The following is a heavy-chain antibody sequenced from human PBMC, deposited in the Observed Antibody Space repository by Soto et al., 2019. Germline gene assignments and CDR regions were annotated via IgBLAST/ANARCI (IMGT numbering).Heavy chain of an antibody. Sequence: GGSLRLSCAASGFTVSSNYMSWVRQAPGKGLEWVSVIYSGGSTYYADSVKGRFTISRDNSKNTLYLQMNSLRAEDTAVYYCARRNYDILTGYYNWGAFDIWGQGTMVTVSS. J-gene: IGHJ3*02. CDR1: GFTVSSNY. CDR2: IYSGGST. V-gene: IGHV3-53*01. D-gene: IGHD3-9*01. CDR3: ARRNYDILTGYYNWGAFDI.